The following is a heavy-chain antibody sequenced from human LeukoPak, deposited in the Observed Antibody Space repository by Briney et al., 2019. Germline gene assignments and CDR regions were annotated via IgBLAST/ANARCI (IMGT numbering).Heavy chain of an antibody. Sequence: SQTLSLTCTVSGGSISSGGYYWSWIRQHAGKGLEWIGYIYYSGSTYYNPSLKSRVTISVDTSKNQFSLKLSSVTAADTAVYYGWRGYGKTYGMDVWGQGTTVTVSS. CDR1: GGSISSGGYY. V-gene: IGHV4-31*03. D-gene: IGHD5-18*01. CDR2: IYYSGST. CDR3: WRGYGKTYGMDV. J-gene: IGHJ6*02.